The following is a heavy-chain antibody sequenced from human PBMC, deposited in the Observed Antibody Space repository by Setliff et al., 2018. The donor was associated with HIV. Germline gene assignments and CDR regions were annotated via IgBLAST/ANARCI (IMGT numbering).Heavy chain of an antibody. V-gene: IGHV4-59*08. J-gene: IGHJ3*02. CDR3: ARSLVPSGYYYGRHAFDI. CDR2: IYYSGNT. CDR1: GASIRGHY. Sequence: SETLSLNCSVSGASIRGHYWSWIRQSPGKGLEWIGNIYYSGNTNYNPSFKSRVTISVDTAKNQVSLRVNSVTAADTAVYYCARSLVPSGYYYGRHAFDIWGQGTKGPVSS. D-gene: IGHD3-22*01.